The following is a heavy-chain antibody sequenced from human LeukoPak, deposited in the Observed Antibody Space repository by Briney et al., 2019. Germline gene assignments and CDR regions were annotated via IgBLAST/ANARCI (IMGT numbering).Heavy chain of an antibody. J-gene: IGHJ5*02. CDR2: IYPGDSDT. Sequence: GVSLKISCKGSGYSFTSYWIGWVRQMPGKGLEWMGIIYPGDSDTRYSPSFQGQVTISADKSISTAYLQWSSLKASDTAMYYCARHAYGDYGTEWFDPWGQGTLVTVSS. D-gene: IGHD4-17*01. CDR3: ARHAYGDYGTEWFDP. CDR1: GYSFTSYW. V-gene: IGHV5-51*01.